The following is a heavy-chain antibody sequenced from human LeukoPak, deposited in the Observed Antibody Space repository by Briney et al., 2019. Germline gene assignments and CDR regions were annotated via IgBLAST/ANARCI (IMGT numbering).Heavy chain of an antibody. J-gene: IGHJ4*02. Sequence: SETLSLTCTVSGGSISSSGYYWGWIRQPPGKGLEWIGSIYYSGSTYYNPSLKSRVTISVDTSKNQFSLKLSSVTAADTAVYYCAVHPYYYDSSGYTDYWGQGTLVTVSS. D-gene: IGHD3-22*01. CDR1: GGSISSSGYY. CDR3: AVHPYYYDSSGYTDY. V-gene: IGHV4-39*07. CDR2: IYYSGST.